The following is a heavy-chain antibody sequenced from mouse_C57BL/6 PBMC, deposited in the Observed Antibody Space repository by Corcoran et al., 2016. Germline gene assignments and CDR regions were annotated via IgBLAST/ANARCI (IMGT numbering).Heavy chain of an antibody. CDR2: ISYDGSN. Sequence: DVQLQESGPGLVKPSQSLSLTCSVTGYSITSGYYWNWIRQFPGNKLEWMGYISYDGSNNYNPSLKNRISITRDTSKNQFYLKLNSVTTADTATYYCASRGSSGYSFAYWGQGTLVTVSA. D-gene: IGHD3-2*02. V-gene: IGHV3-6*01. CDR3: ASRGSSGYSFAY. CDR1: GYSITSGYY. J-gene: IGHJ3*01.